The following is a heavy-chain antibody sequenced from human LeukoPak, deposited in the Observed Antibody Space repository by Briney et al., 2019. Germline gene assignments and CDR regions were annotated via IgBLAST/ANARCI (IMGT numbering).Heavy chain of an antibody. CDR2: INSAANT. V-gene: IGHV3-23*01. J-gene: IGHJ3*02. Sequence: GGSLRLSCAASGFTISSYAMSWVRQAPGKGLEWVSAINSAANTYYADSVKGRFTISRDNSKNTLYLQMSSLRAEDTAVYYCAKRMATTKAFDIWGQGTRVTVSS. CDR3: AKRMATTKAFDI. CDR1: GFTISSYA. D-gene: IGHD1-1*01.